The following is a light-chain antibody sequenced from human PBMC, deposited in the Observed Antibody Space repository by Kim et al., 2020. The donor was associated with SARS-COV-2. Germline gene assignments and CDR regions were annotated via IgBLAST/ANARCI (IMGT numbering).Light chain of an antibody. CDR3: QAWDSTTVI. Sequence: SYELTQPPSVSVSPGQTASISCSGDKLGDKYACWYQRRPGQSPVLVIYEDTRRPSGIPERFSASTSGNTATLTISGTQAMDEADYYCQAWDSTTVIFGGGTQLTVL. J-gene: IGLJ2*01. CDR2: EDT. CDR1: KLGDKY. V-gene: IGLV3-1*01.